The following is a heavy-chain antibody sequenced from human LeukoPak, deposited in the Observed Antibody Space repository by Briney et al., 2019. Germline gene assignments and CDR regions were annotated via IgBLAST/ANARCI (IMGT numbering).Heavy chain of an antibody. CDR3: AKGEDCSSTSCYTPDY. V-gene: IGHV3-23*01. D-gene: IGHD2-2*02. J-gene: IGHJ4*02. CDR2: ISGSGGST. Sequence: GGSLRISCAASGFTFSSYAMSWVRQAPGKGLEWVSAISGSGGSTYYADSVKGRFTISRDNSKNTLYLQMNSLRAEDTAVYYCAKGEDCSSTSCYTPDYWGQGTLVTVSS. CDR1: GFTFSSYA.